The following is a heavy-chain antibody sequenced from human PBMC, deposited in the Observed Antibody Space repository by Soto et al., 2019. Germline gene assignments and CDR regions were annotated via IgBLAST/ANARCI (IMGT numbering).Heavy chain of an antibody. CDR2: IWYDGSNK. D-gene: IGHD3-9*01. CDR3: AREAYYDILTGIDY. Sequence: GGSLRLSCAASGFTFSSYGMHWVRQAPGKGLEWVAVIWYDGSNKYYADSVKGRFTISRDNSKNTLYLQMNSLRAEDTAVYYCAREAYYDILTGIDYWGQGTLVTVSS. V-gene: IGHV3-33*01. CDR1: GFTFSSYG. J-gene: IGHJ4*02.